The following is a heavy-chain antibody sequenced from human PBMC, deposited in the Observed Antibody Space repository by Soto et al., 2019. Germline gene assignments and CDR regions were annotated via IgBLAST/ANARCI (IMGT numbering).Heavy chain of an antibody. CDR1: GYTFTDYG. CDR3: ATVAKYCSGCDCWIAVGY. CDR2: ISTYNANT. J-gene: IGHJ4*02. Sequence: QVRLVQSGAEVKRPGASVKVSCKGSGYTFTDYGISWVRQAPGQGREWMGWISTYNANTNYAQKLKGRVTMTTDTSTSTANMALRSLRSDDTAVYYCATVAKYCSGCDCWIAVGYWGQGTLLTVSS. D-gene: IGHD2-15*01. V-gene: IGHV1-18*01.